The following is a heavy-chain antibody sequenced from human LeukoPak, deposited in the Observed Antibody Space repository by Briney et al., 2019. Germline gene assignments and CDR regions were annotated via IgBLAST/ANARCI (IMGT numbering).Heavy chain of an antibody. Sequence: PSETLSLTCNVSGGSINVDYITDYWSWIRQPAGKGLEGIGRIHASEITSYNPSFRGRVTVSLDKSMNQVSLHLASVTAADTAVYYCARDLGINTGWYGFDSWGLGILVTVSS. CDR3: ARDLGINTGWYGFDS. V-gene: IGHV4-4*07. CDR2: IHASEIT. CDR1: GGSINVDYITDY. D-gene: IGHD6-19*01. J-gene: IGHJ4*02.